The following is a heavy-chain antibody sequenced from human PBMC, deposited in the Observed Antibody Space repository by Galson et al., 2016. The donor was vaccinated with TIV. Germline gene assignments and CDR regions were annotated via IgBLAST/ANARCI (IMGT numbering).Heavy chain of an antibody. V-gene: IGHV3-7*01. CDR1: GFPFSKYW. Sequence: SLRLSCAASGFPFSKYWMTWVRQAPGKGLEWVASITADGSEKKYLDSVKGRFIFSSDNAWRAAVYLQMNSMRVEDTAVYFCTRLAGHSVFDNWGQGALVTVSS. CDR3: TRLAGHSVFDN. J-gene: IGHJ4*02. CDR2: ITADGSEK.